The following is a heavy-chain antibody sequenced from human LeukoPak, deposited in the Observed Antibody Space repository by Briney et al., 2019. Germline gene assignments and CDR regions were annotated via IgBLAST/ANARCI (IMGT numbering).Heavy chain of an antibody. Sequence: GRSLRLSCAASGFTFSSYAMSWVRQAQGKGLEWVSAISGGGIGIYYADSLKGRFTISRDDSKNTLYLQMNSLRAEDTAVYYCTRRRGNQQPIDYWGQGTLVTVSS. D-gene: IGHD2-2*01. CDR3: TRRRGNQQPIDY. CDR2: ISGGGIGI. CDR1: GFTFSSYA. V-gene: IGHV3-23*01. J-gene: IGHJ4*02.